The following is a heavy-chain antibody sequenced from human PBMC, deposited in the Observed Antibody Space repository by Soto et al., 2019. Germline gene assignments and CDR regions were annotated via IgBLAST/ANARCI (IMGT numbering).Heavy chain of an antibody. D-gene: IGHD1-26*01. CDR3: AKDRGSGNYGVLKDFEY. CDR1: GFTFAGYX. CDR2: MSGSGAKT. J-gene: IGHJ4*02. V-gene: IGHV3-23*01. Sequence: EVQLLESGGGLVQPGGSLRLSCESSGFTFAGYXINWVRQAPGKGLEWVSAMSGSGAKTFYADSVKGRFTISRDNSKNTVYLQMNSLRGDDTAIYFCAKDRGSGNYGVLKDFEYWGQGTLVTVSS.